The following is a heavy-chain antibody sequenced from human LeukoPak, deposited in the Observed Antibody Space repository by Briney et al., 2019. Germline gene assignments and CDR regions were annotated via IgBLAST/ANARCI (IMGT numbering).Heavy chain of an antibody. V-gene: IGHV3-33*01. CDR2: IWYDGSNT. CDR1: GFTFSSYG. CDR3: ASTMEDVSSSWTFDY. Sequence: GGSLRLSCAASGFTFSSYGMHWVRQAPGKGLEWVAVIWYDGSNTHYGDSVKGRFTISRDNPKNTLYLQMNSLRAEDTAVYYCASTMEDVSSSWTFDYWGRGTLVTVSS. D-gene: IGHD6-13*01. J-gene: IGHJ4*02.